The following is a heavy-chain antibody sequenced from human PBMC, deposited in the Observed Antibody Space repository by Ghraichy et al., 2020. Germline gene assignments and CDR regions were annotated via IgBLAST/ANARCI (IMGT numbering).Heavy chain of an antibody. D-gene: IGHD3-10*01. V-gene: IGHV3-43*01. CDR3: ARESRVVQGLYALDS. J-gene: IGHJ4*02. CDR2: ITWDAGGR. Sequence: GGSLRLSCAASGFAFDDYTLHWVRQTPGRGLEWVSLITWDAGGRAHAESVEGRFTISRDNGKNFLYLHMTSLRIEDSGLYYCARESRVVQGLYALDSWGQGTLVTVSS. CDR1: GFAFDDYT.